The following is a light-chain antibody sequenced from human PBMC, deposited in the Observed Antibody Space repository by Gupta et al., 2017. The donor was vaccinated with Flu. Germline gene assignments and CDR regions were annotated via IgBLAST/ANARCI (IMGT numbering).Light chain of an antibody. CDR2: QVS. CDR3: MQGSRWPWA. V-gene: IGKV2-30*01. CDR1: QSLVYSDGNIY. Sequence: DVVMTQSQLSLPVTLGQPASISCRSSQSLVYSDGNIYLHWFQQRPGQSPRRLIYQVSHRESGAPDRFSGSGSGTDFTLKISRVEAEDVGVYYCMQGSRWPWAFGQGTKVEIK. J-gene: IGKJ1*01.